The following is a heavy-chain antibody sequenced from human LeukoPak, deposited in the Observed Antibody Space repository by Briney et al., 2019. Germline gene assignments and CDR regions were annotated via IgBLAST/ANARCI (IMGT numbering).Heavy chain of an antibody. CDR3: ARAVATITALDY. J-gene: IGHJ4*02. CDR2: ISSSSSYI. Sequence: PGGSLRLSCAASGFTFSSYSMNWVRQAPGKGLEWVSSISSSSSYIYYADSVKGRFTISRDNAKNSLYLQMNSLRAEDTAVYYCARAVATITALDYWGQGTLVTVSS. CDR1: GFTFSSYS. V-gene: IGHV3-21*01. D-gene: IGHD5-12*01.